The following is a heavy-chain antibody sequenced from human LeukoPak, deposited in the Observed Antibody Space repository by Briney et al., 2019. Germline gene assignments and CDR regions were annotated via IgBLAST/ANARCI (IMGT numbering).Heavy chain of an antibody. CDR1: GGSISSGGYY. CDR2: IYHSGST. J-gene: IGHJ4*02. CDR3: ARGLIAAAFY. V-gene: IGHV4-30-2*01. D-gene: IGHD6-13*01. Sequence: SQTLSLTCTVSGGSISSGGYYWSWIRQPPGKGLEWIGYIYHSGSTYYNPSLKSRVTISVDRSKNQFSLKLSSVTAADTAVYYCARGLIAAAFYWGQGTLVTVSS.